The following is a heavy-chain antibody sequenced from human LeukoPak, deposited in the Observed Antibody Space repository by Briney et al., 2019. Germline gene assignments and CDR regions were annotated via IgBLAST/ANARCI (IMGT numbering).Heavy chain of an antibody. CDR2: ISSSGVGT. D-gene: IGHD6-13*01. CDR1: GFTFRNYA. V-gene: IGHV3-23*01. Sequence: GGSLRLSCAASGFTFRNYAMSWVRQAPGKGLEWVSLISSSGVGTYYADSVKGRFTISRDNAKNTLYLQMSSLRADDTALYYCLVSSSSDSWGQGTPVTVSS. J-gene: IGHJ4*02. CDR3: LVSSSSDS.